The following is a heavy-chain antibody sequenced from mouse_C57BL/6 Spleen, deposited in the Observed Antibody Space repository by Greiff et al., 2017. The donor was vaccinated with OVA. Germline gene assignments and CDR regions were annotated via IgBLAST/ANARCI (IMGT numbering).Heavy chain of an antibody. CDR2: INPSTGGT. CDR3: ARRDGYSWYFDV. CDR1: GYSFTGYY. J-gene: IGHJ1*03. V-gene: IGHV1-42*01. D-gene: IGHD2-3*01. Sequence: VQLQQSGPELVKPGASVKISCKASGYSFTGYYMNWVKQSPEKSLEWIGEINPSTGGTTYNQKFKAKATLTVDKSSSTAYMQLKSLTSEDSAVYYCARRDGYSWYFDVWGTGTTVTVSS.